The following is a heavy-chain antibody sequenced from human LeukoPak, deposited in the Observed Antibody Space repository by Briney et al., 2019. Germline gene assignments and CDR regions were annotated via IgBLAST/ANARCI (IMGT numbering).Heavy chain of an antibody. D-gene: IGHD6-19*01. CDR3: ARGVGGQPLYYYYIDV. CDR2: INHSGST. J-gene: IGHJ6*03. CDR1: GGSFSGYY. V-gene: IGHV4-34*01. Sequence: SETLSLTCAVYGGSFSGYYWSWIRQPPGKGLEWIGEINHSGSTNYNPSLKSRVTISVDTSKNQFSLKLSSVTAADTAIYYCARGVGGQPLYYYYIDVWGKGTTVTVSS.